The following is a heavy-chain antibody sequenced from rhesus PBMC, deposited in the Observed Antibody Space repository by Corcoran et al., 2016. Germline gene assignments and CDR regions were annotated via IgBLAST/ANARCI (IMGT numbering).Heavy chain of an antibody. J-gene: IGHJ6*01. V-gene: IGHV4-160*01. CDR3: ARNYGYNIWTGYYTRDYGLDS. D-gene: IGHD3-3*01. Sequence: QVQLQESGPGLVKPSETLSLTCAASGGSISSYYCSWIRHFPGNDLERLGRIYGSGRHPPCTPSPKGRFTITPDTSQNQFSLKLSCVTAADTAVYYWARNYGYNIWTGYYTRDYGLDSWGQGVVVTVSS. CDR2: IYGSGRHP. CDR1: GGSISSYY.